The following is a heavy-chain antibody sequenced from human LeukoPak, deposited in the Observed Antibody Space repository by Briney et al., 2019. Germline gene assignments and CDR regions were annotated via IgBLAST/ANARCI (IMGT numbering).Heavy chain of an antibody. D-gene: IGHD1-14*01. CDR2: INHSGST. Sequence: SETLSLTCAVYGGSFSGYYWSWIRQPPGKGLEWIGEINHSGSTNYNPSLKSRVTISVDTSKNQFSLKLSSVTAADTAVYYCASLTGGWNINWFDPWGQGTLVTVSS. V-gene: IGHV4-34*01. CDR3: ASLTGGWNINWFDP. J-gene: IGHJ5*02. CDR1: GGSFSGYY.